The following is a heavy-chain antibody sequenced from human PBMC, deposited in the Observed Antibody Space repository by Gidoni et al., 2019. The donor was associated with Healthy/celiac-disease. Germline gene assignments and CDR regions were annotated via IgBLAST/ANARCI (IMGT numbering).Heavy chain of an antibody. D-gene: IGHD3-22*01. CDR3: ARDRGQVVVITTLVY. Sequence: QVQLVASGGGVVQPGRSLKLYFAASGFTFSSYVMHWVRQAPGKGLEWVAVISYDGSNKYYADSVKGRFTISRDNSKNTLYLQMNSLRAEDTAVYYCARDRGQVVVITTLVYWGQGTLVTVSS. CDR1: GFTFSSYV. J-gene: IGHJ4*02. V-gene: IGHV3-30-3*01. CDR2: ISYDGSNK.